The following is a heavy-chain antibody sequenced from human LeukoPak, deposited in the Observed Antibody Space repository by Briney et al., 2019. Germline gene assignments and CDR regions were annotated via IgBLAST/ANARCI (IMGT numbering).Heavy chain of an antibody. CDR1: GVTFSSYG. J-gene: IGHJ4*02. Sequence: PGGSLSLSCAASGVTFSSYGLHWVRQAPGRGLEGVAFIRYDGNNNYYADSVKGRFTISRDNSKNTLYLQMNSLRTEDTAVYYCAKGTVGAYEIDYWGRGTLVTVSS. V-gene: IGHV3-30*02. CDR3: AKGTVGAYEIDY. CDR2: IRYDGNNN. D-gene: IGHD1-26*01.